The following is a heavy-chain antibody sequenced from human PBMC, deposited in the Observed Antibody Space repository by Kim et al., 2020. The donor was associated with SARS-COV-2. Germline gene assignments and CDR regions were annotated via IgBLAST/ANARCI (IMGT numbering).Heavy chain of an antibody. D-gene: IGHD3-10*01. Sequence: SETLSLTCTVSGGSLTSTDHFWGWVRQPPGKGLEWIGSVFYTGSTSYNPSLVGRNKKTIDTSQNQFSLRLTSVTAADSAVYYCARQDQEWVGGGLYYFDSWGPGTLGTVPS. V-gene: IGHV4-39*01. J-gene: IGHJ4*02. CDR3: ARQDQEWVGGGLYYFDS. CDR2: VFYTGST. CDR1: GGSLTSTDHF.